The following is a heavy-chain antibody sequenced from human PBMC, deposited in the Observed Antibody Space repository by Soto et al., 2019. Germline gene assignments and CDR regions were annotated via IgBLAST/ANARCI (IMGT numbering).Heavy chain of an antibody. CDR1: GFTVSSNY. CDR3: ARSYCSGGSCYYDY. J-gene: IGHJ4*02. D-gene: IGHD2-15*01. V-gene: IGHV3-66*01. CDR2: INSGGST. Sequence: EVQLVESGGGLVQPGGSLRLSCAASGFTVSSNYMSWVRQAPGKGLEWVSVINSGGSTYYADSVKGRFTISRDNSKNTLYLQMNGLRAEDTAVYYCARSYCSGGSCYYDYWGQGTLVTVSS.